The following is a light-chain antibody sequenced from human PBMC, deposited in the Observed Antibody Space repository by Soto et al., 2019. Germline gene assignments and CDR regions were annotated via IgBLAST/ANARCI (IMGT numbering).Light chain of an antibody. CDR2: NND. J-gene: IGLJ2*01. V-gene: IGLV1-44*01. CDR1: SSNIGTNT. CDR3: ESWDDSLYGAV. Sequence: QSVLTQPPSASGTPGQRVTISCSGSSSNIGTNTINWYQQFPGTAPKLLIYNNDQRPSGVPDRFSASKSGTSASLAISGLQSEDEADYYCESWDDSLYGAVFGGGTQLTVL.